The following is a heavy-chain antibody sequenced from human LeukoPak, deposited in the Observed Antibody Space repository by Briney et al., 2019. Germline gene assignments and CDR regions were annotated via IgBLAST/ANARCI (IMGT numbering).Heavy chain of an antibody. CDR3: ARGGMAAAGVDY. D-gene: IGHD6-13*01. CDR2: MNPNSGNT. J-gene: IGHJ4*02. CDR1: GYTFTSYD. Sequence: ASVKVSCKASGYTFTSYDINWVRQATGQGLEWMRWMNPNSGNTGYAEKFQGRVTMTRDTSMSTVYMELSSLTSEDTAVYYCARGGMAAAGVDYWGQGTLVTVSS. V-gene: IGHV1-8*01.